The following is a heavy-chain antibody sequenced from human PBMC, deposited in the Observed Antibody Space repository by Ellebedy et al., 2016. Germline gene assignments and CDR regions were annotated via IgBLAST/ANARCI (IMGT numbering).Heavy chain of an antibody. J-gene: IGHJ4*02. V-gene: IGHV3-48*04. Sequence: GGSLRLSCTDSGFTFSTYSMNRVRQAPGKGLVWVSYISGSGNTIYSTDSVKGRFTISRDNARKSLFLQMNSLRVEDTAVYYCTRGHYEIWGQGTLVTVSS. CDR2: ISGSGNTI. CDR3: TRGHYEI. CDR1: GFTFSTYS. D-gene: IGHD3-22*01.